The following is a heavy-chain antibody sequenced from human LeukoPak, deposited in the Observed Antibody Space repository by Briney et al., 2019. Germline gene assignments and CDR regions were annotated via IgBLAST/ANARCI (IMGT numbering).Heavy chain of an antibody. Sequence: GRSLRLSCAASGFTFSSHSMNWVRQAPGKGLEWVSSISSSSSYIYYADSVKGRFTISRDNAKNSLYLQMNSLRAEDTAVYYCASLPGAYSSSSAARTDYWGQGTLVTVSS. V-gene: IGHV3-21*01. J-gene: IGHJ4*02. CDR1: GFTFSSHS. CDR3: ASLPGAYSSSSAARTDY. D-gene: IGHD6-6*01. CDR2: ISSSSSYI.